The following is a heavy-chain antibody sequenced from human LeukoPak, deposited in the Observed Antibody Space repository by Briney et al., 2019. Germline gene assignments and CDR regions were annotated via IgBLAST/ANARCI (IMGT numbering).Heavy chain of an antibody. Sequence: SETLSLTCAVYGGSFSGYYWSWIRQPPGKGLEWIGEINHSGSINYNPSLKSRVTISVDTSKNQFSLKLSSVTAADTAVYYCARGSGNSSSSYYFDYWGQGILVTVSS. CDR1: GGSFSGYY. V-gene: IGHV4-34*01. CDR3: ARGSGNSSSSYYFDY. CDR2: INHSGSI. J-gene: IGHJ4*02. D-gene: IGHD6-6*01.